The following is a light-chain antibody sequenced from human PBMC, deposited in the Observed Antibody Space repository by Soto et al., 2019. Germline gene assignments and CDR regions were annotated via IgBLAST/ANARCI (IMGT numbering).Light chain of an antibody. CDR2: DAS. CDR1: QSVSSF. J-gene: IGKJ4*01. CDR3: QQRINWPLA. Sequence: EIVLTQSPATLSLSPGERATLSCRASQSVSSFLAWYQQKPGQAPRVLIYDASNRETGIRTRFSGSGSGTDLTLTISNLEPEDFAVYYWQQRINWPLAFGRGTKVEIQ. V-gene: IGKV3-11*01.